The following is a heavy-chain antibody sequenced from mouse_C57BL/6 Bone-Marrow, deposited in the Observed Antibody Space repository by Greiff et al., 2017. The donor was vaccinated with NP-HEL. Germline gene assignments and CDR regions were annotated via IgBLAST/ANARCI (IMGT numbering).Heavy chain of an antibody. CDR1: GYTFTSYW. Sequence: QVQLQQSGAELVKPGASVKLSCKASGYTFTSYWMHWVKQRPGQGLEWIGMIHPNSGSTNYNEKFKSKATLTVDKSSSTAYMQLSSLTSEDSAIYYCASAGSYFDYWGQGTTLTVSS. CDR3: ASAGSYFDY. CDR2: IHPNSGST. J-gene: IGHJ2*01. V-gene: IGHV1-64*01.